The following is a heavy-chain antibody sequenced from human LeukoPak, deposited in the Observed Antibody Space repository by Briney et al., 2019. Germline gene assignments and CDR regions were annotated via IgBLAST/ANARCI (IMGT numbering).Heavy chain of an antibody. J-gene: IGHJ4*02. Sequence: GASVKVSCKASGYTFTSYYMHWVRQAPGQGLEWMGISSPSGGSTSYAQKFQGRVTMTRDTSTSTVYMELSSLRSEDTAVYYCARGQRGLMVYSNWGQGTLVTVSS. D-gene: IGHD2-8*01. V-gene: IGHV1-46*01. CDR2: SSPSGGST. CDR1: GYTFTSYY. CDR3: ARGQRGLMVYSN.